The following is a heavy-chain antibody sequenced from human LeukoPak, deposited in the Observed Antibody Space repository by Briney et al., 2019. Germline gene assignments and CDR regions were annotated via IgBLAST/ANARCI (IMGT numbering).Heavy chain of an antibody. J-gene: IGHJ3*02. CDR3: TRDPRGSYGPDAFDI. Sequence: PGGSLRLSCTASGFTFGDYAMSWVRQAPGKGLEWVGLIRSKAYGGTTEYAASVKGRFTISRDDSKSIAYLQMNSLKTEDRAVYYCTRDPRGSYGPDAFDIWGQGTMVTVSS. D-gene: IGHD1-26*01. CDR2: IRSKAYGGTT. V-gene: IGHV3-49*04. CDR1: GFTFGDYA.